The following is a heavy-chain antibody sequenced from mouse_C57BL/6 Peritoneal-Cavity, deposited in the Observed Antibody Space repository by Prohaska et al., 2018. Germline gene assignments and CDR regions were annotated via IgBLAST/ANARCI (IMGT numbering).Heavy chain of an antibody. V-gene: IGHV7-3*01. CDR1: GFTFTDYY. CDR2: IRNKANGYTT. CDR3: ARSTVVFDY. Sequence: EVKLVESGGGLVQPGGSLSLSCAASGFTFTDYYMSWVRQPQGKALEWLGFIRNKANGYTTEYSASVKGRFTISRDNSQSILYLQMNALRAEDSATYYCARSTVVFDYWGQGTTLTVSS. J-gene: IGHJ2*01. D-gene: IGHD1-1*01.